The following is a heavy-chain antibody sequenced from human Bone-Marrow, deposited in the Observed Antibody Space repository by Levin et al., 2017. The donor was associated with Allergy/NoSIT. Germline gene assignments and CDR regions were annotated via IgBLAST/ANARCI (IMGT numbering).Heavy chain of an antibody. D-gene: IGHD6-19*01. J-gene: IGHJ4*02. CDR2: IYSGGST. CDR1: GFTVSSNY. V-gene: IGHV3-53*01. Sequence: GESLKISCAASGFTVSSNYMSWVRQAPGKGLEWVSVIYSGGSTYYADSVKGRFTISRDNSKNTLYLQMNSLRAEDTAVYYCAREGRAGTSPIIFDYWGQGTLVTVSS. CDR3: AREGRAGTSPIIFDY.